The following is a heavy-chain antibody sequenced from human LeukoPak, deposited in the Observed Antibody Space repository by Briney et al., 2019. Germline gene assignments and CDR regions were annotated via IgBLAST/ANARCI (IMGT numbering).Heavy chain of an antibody. D-gene: IGHD4-17*01. J-gene: IGHJ4*02. CDR2: INPNSGGT. V-gene: IGHV1-2*02. Sequence: ASVKVSCKASEYTFTGYYMHWVRQAPGQGLEWMGWINPNSGGTNYAQKFQGRVTMTRDTSISTAYMELSRLRSDDTAVYYCAKEMTTVTSFDYWGQGTLVTVSS. CDR3: AKEMTTVTSFDY. CDR1: EYTFTGYY.